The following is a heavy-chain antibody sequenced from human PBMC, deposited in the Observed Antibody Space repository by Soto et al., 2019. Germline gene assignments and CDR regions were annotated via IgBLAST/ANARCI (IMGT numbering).Heavy chain of an antibody. CDR1: GFTFSSYA. V-gene: IGHV3-30-3*01. CDR3: AGYCSGGSCYDDAFDI. Sequence: QVQLVESGGGVDQPGRSLRLSCAASGFTFSSYAMHWVRQAPGKGLEWVAVISYDGSNKYYADSVKGRFTISRDNSKNTLYLQMNSLRAEDTAVYYCAGYCSGGSCYDDAFDIWGQGTMVTVSS. CDR2: ISYDGSNK. D-gene: IGHD2-15*01. J-gene: IGHJ3*02.